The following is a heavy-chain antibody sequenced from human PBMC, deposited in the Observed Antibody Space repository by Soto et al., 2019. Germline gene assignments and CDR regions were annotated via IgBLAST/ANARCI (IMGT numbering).Heavy chain of an antibody. J-gene: IGHJ4*02. Sequence: GGSLRLSCAASGFTFSSYAMSWVRQAPGKGLEWVSAISGSGGSTYYADSVKGRFTISRDNSKNTLYLQMNSLRAEDTAVYYCAKDLTIGYSGYVVYWGQGTLVTVSS. CDR3: AKDLTIGYSGYVVY. CDR2: ISGSGGST. CDR1: GFTFSSYA. V-gene: IGHV3-23*01. D-gene: IGHD5-12*01.